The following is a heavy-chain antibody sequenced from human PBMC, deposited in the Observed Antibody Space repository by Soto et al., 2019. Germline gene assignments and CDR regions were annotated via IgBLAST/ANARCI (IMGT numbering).Heavy chain of an antibody. CDR1: GGSISSYY. D-gene: IGHD1-26*01. V-gene: IGHV4-59*01. CDR2: IYYSGTT. CDR3: ARYSGRYSYNWFDP. Sequence: SETLSLTCTVSGGSISSYYWSWIRQPPGKGLEWIGYIYYSGTTNYNPSLKSRVTISVDTSKNQFSLKLSSVTAADTAVYYCARYSGRYSYNWFDPWGQGTLVTVSS. J-gene: IGHJ5*02.